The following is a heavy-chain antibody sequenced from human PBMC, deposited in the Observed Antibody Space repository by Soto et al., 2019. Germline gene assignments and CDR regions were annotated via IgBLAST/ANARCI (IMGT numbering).Heavy chain of an antibody. CDR2: INPSGGST. J-gene: IGHJ6*02. Sequence: ASVKVSCKASGYTFTSYYMHWVRQAPGQGLEWMGIINPSGGSTSYAQKFQGRVTMTRDTSTSTVYMELSSLRSEDTAVYYCARNGARPTKGGYYYYYGMDVWGQGTTVTVSS. CDR1: GYTFTSYY. V-gene: IGHV1-46*01. D-gene: IGHD6-6*01. CDR3: ARNGARPTKGGYYYYYGMDV.